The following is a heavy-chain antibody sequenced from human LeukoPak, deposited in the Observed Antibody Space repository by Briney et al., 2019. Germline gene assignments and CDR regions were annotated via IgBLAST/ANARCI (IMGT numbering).Heavy chain of an antibody. CDR1: GFTLSSLA. CDR3: LLQMTYGELSDPCF. CDR2: SGTRSGTK. Sequence: KSGGSLRLSCAASGFTLSSLAMHWLRQAPGKVLEWVSSSGTRSGTKYYADSVMGRFTISRDSAMNSVSLQINSLTAGDTAVYYCLLQMTYGELSDPCFRGEGTLVTVSS. V-gene: IGHV3-21*01. J-gene: IGHJ4*02. D-gene: IGHD3-16*02.